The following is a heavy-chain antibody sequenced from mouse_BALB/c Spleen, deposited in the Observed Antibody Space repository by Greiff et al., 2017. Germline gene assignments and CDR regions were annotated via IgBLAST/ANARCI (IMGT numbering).Heavy chain of an antibody. J-gene: IGHJ3*01. D-gene: IGHD1-1*01. V-gene: IGHV5-17*02. CDR2: ISSGSSTI. CDR1: GFTFSSFG. CDR3: ARPLITTVGSFAY. Sequence: EVQVVESGGGLVQPGGSRKLSCAASGFTFSSFGMHWVRQAPEKGLEWVAYISSGSSTIYYADTVKGRFTISRDNPKNTLFLQMTSLRSEDTAMYYCARPLITTVGSFAYWGQGTLVTVSA.